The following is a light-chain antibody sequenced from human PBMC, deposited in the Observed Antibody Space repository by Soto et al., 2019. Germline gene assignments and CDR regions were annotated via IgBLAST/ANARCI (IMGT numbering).Light chain of an antibody. J-gene: IGKJ1*01. Sequence: DIQMTQYPTSLSTSVGDTVTITCRASQSISSYLNWYQQKPGKAPKLLIYAASSLQSGVPSRFSGSGSGTEFTLTISSLQPDDFATYYCQQYHSSWTFGQGTKVDIK. V-gene: IGKV1-39*01. CDR3: QQYHSSWT. CDR2: AAS. CDR1: QSISSY.